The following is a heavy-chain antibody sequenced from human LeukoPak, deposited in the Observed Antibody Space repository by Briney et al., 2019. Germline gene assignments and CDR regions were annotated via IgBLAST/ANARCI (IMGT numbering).Heavy chain of an antibody. D-gene: IGHD3-10*01. Sequence: SETLSLTCTVSGGSISSHYWSWIRQPPGKGLEWIGCIYYSGSTNYNPSLKSRVTISVDTSKNQSSLKLSSVTAADTAVYYCARDSDGNLDYWGQGTLVTVSS. CDR3: ARDSDGNLDY. V-gene: IGHV4-59*11. J-gene: IGHJ4*02. CDR1: GGSISSHY. CDR2: IYYSGST.